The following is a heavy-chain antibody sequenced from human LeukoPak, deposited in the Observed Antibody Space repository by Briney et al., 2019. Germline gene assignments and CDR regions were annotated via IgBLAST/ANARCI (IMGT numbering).Heavy chain of an antibody. CDR1: GFTFTDFA. D-gene: IGHD3-22*01. J-gene: IGHJ4*02. CDR2: VGGGGTNT. CDR3: AKDARGYHRPIDH. V-gene: IGHV3-23*01. Sequence: GGSLRLSCAASGFTFTDFAMNWVRQAPGKGLEWVSGVGGGGTNTDYADSVKGRFTISRDNSKNTLTLQMSSLRADDTAVYFCAKDARGYHRPIDHWGQGILVTVSS.